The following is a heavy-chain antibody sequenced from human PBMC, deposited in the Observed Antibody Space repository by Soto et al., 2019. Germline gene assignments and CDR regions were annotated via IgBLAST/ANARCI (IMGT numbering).Heavy chain of an antibody. J-gene: IGHJ2*01. CDR2: IRHTGST. V-gene: IGHV4-4*02. CDR3: RGITSTSGVYWSFDL. D-gene: IGHD2-2*01. Sequence: QVQLQESGPGLVKPSGTLSLTCAISGGSITSTDWWSWVRQSPGKGLEWIGEIRHTGSTHYNPSLLSRVTISMDRSQSQIYLNLTSVTAPDTAVYYCRGITSTSGVYWSFDLWGRGTLVSVSS. CDR1: GGSITSTDW.